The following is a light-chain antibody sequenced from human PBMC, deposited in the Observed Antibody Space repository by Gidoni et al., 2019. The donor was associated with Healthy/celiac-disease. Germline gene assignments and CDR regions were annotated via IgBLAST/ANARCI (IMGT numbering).Light chain of an antibody. CDR1: KVGDKY. V-gene: IGLV3-1*01. J-gene: IGLJ2*01. CDR3: QAWDSSVV. Sequence: SYELTQPPPVSVSPGQTASITCSGDKVGDKYACWYQQKPGQSPVLVIYQDSKRPSGIPERFSGSNSGNTATLTISGTQAMDEADYYCQAWDSSVVFGGGTKLTVL. CDR2: QDS.